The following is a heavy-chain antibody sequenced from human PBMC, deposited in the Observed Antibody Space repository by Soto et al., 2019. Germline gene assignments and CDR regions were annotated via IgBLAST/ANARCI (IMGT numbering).Heavy chain of an antibody. D-gene: IGHD6-13*01. J-gene: IGHJ4*02. CDR1: GFMFSNYG. CDR3: ARVLYRSGWLIDY. Sequence: XASLKISCKGCGFMFSNYGITWVRQTPGKGLEWMGRIDPSDSYTNFSPSFQGHVTISADKSISAAYLQWGSLMASDTAIYYCARVLYRSGWLIDYWGQGTLVTVSS. V-gene: IGHV5-10-1*01. CDR2: IDPSDSYT.